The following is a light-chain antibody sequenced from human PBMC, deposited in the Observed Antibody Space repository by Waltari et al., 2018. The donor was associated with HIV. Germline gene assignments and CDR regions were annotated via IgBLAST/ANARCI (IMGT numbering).Light chain of an antibody. V-gene: IGLV2-11*01. CDR1: SSDVGGYNY. Sequence: QSALTQPRSVSGSPGQSVTISCTGSSSDVGGYNYVSWYQQHPTKAPKLIIYDVSERPSGVPDRFSGSKSGNRASLTISGLQAEDEADYYCYSYAGSLLFGGGT. CDR2: DVS. CDR3: YSYAGSLL. J-gene: IGLJ2*01.